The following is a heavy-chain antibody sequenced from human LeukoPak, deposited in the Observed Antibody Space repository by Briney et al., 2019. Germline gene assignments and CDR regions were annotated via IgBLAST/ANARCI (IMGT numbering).Heavy chain of an antibody. Sequence: PGGSLRLSCAASGFTFSGYAMNWVRQAPGKGLEWVSLIFASGSTTKYADSVKGRFTISRDNSKNTLYLQMNSLRAEDTAVYYCAKGLRPDGINDFDHWGQGTLVTVSS. V-gene: IGHV3-23*05. CDR1: GFTFSGYA. D-gene: IGHD1-1*01. CDR2: IFASGSTT. J-gene: IGHJ4*02. CDR3: AKGLRPDGINDFDH.